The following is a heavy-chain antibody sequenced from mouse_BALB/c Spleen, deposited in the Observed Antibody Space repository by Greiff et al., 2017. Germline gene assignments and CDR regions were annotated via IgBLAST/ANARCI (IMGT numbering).Heavy chain of an antibody. CDR1: GFSLTSYG. V-gene: IGHV2-2*02. Sequence: QVQLKQSGPGLVQPSQSLSITCTVSGFSLTSYGVHWVRQSPGKGLEWLGVIWSGGSTDYNAAFISRLSISKDNSKSQVFFKMNSLQANDTAIYYCATHITTVVEDAMDYWGQGTSVTVSS. CDR3: ATHITTVVEDAMDY. J-gene: IGHJ4*01. D-gene: IGHD1-1*01. CDR2: IWSGGST.